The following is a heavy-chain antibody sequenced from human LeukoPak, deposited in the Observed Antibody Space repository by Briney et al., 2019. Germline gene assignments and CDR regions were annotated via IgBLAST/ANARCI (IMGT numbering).Heavy chain of an antibody. CDR1: GFTFSSYG. J-gene: IGHJ4*02. D-gene: IGHD6-13*01. V-gene: IGHV3-30*03. Sequence: GGSLRLSCAASGFTFSSYGMHWVRQAPGKGLEWVAVISYDGNNKYYADSVKGRFTISRDNSKNALYLQMNSLRAEDTAVYYCARDLSSSWLIFDYWGQGTLVTVSS. CDR3: ARDLSSSWLIFDY. CDR2: ISYDGNNK.